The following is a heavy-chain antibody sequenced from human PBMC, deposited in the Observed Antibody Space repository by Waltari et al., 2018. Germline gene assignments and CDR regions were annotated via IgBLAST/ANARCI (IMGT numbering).Heavy chain of an antibody. J-gene: IGHJ4*02. CDR1: GYTFTGYY. D-gene: IGHD3-10*01. V-gene: IGHV1-2*02. Sequence: QVQLVQSGAEVKKPGASVKVSCKASGYTFTGYYIHWVRQAPGQGLEWMGWISPNSGGAPYAQQFQGRVTMTRDTSISTAYMELSGLTSDDTAVYYCAREGRDGSFDYWGQGTVVTVSS. CDR2: ISPNSGGA. CDR3: AREGRDGSFDY.